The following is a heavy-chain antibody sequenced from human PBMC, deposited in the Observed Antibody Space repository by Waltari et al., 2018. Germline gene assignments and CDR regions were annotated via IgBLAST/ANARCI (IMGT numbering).Heavy chain of an antibody. D-gene: IGHD3-22*01. Sequence: QFQLVQSGAAVWKPGFSVKVSCKASGSTFISYPIIRGRQAPGQGLGWMGRIIPILGIANYAQKFQGRVTITADESTSTAYMELSSLRSEDTAVYYCARAYYDSNFDYWGQGTLVTVSS. V-gene: IGHV1-69*04. CDR3: ARAYYDSNFDY. CDR2: IIPILGIA. J-gene: IGHJ4*02. CDR1: GSTFISYP.